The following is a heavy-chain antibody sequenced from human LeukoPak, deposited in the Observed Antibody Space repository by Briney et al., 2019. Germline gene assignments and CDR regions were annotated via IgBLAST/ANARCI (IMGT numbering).Heavy chain of an antibody. CDR2: IYYSGST. Sequence: SETLSLTCTVSGGSISSSSYYWGWIRQPPGKGLEWIGSIYYSGSTYYNPSLKSRVTISVDTSKNQFSLKLSSVTAADTAVYYCARDRWYGVAVYYYYYGMDVWGQGTTVTVSS. V-gene: IGHV4-39*07. CDR1: GGSISSSSYY. CDR3: ARDRWYGVAVYYYYYGMDV. J-gene: IGHJ6*02. D-gene: IGHD6-19*01.